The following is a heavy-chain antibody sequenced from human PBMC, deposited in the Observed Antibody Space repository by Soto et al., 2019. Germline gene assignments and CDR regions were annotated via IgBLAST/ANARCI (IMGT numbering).Heavy chain of an antibody. J-gene: IGHJ4*02. CDR3: ARGPGYYFDY. Sequence: PSETLSLTCAVSGGSISSGGYSWSWIRQPPGKGLEWIGYMYHSGSTYYNPSLKSRVTISRDNSKNTLYLQMGSLRAEDMAVYYCARGPGYYFDYWGQGTLVTVS. V-gene: IGHV4-30-2*01. CDR2: MYHSGST. CDR1: GGSISSGGYS.